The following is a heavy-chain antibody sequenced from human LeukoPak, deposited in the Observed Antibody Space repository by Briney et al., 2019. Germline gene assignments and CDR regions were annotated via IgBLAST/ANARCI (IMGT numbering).Heavy chain of an antibody. CDR3: ARHGDTVATIMGIYYFDY. Sequence: GESLKISCKGSGYSFTSYWISWVRQLPGKGLEWVGRIDPSDSYTNYSPSFQGHVTISADKSISTAYLQWSSLKASDTAMYYCARHGDTVATIMGIYYFDYWGQGTLVTVSS. CDR1: GYSFTSYW. CDR2: IDPSDSYT. V-gene: IGHV5-10-1*01. D-gene: IGHD5-12*01. J-gene: IGHJ4*02.